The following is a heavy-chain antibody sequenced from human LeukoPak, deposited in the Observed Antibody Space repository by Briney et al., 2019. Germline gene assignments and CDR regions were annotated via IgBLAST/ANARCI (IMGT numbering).Heavy chain of an antibody. CDR2: IYYSGST. Sequence: SETLSLTCTVSGGSISSYYWSWIRQPPGKGLEWIGYIYYSGSTNYNPSLKGRVTISVDTSKNQFSLKLSSVTAADTAVYYCARAADYGGNSGAFDIWGQGTMVTVSS. J-gene: IGHJ3*02. V-gene: IGHV4-59*01. CDR1: GGSISSYY. CDR3: ARAADYGGNSGAFDI. D-gene: IGHD4-23*01.